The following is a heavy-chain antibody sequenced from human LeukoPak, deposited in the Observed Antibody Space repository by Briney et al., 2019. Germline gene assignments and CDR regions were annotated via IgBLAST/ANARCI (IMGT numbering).Heavy chain of an antibody. Sequence: ASVKVSCKASGYTFTGYYMHWVRQAPGQGLEWMGWINPNSGGTNYAQKFQGRVTMTRDTSISTAYMELSRLRSDDTAVYYCATLGYCSSTSCQDRYHYMDVWGKGTTVTVSS. CDR1: GYTFTGYY. CDR2: INPNSGGT. CDR3: ATLGYCSSTSCQDRYHYMDV. V-gene: IGHV1-2*02. J-gene: IGHJ6*03. D-gene: IGHD2-2*01.